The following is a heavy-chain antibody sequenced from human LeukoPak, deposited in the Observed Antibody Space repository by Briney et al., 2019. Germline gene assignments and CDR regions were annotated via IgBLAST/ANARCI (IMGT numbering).Heavy chain of an antibody. CDR3: ARVSTRMGYVWGSYRRPYYFDY. V-gene: IGHV4-61*01. CDR1: GYSISSGYY. D-gene: IGHD3-16*02. CDR2: IYYSGST. Sequence: SETLSLTCTVSGYSISSGYYWGWIRQPPGKGLEWIGYIYYSGSTNYNPSLKSRVTISVDTSKNQFSLKLSSVTAADTAVYYCARVSTRMGYVWGSYRRPYYFDYWGQGTLVTVSS. J-gene: IGHJ4*02.